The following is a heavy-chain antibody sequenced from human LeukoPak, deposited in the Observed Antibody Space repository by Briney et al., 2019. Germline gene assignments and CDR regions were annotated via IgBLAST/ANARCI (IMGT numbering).Heavy chain of an antibody. J-gene: IGHJ4*02. V-gene: IGHV3-23*01. CDR2: ISDSGGGT. D-gene: IGHD3-22*01. Sequence: GGSLRLSCAVSGITLSNYGMSWVRQAPGKGLEWVAGISDSGGGTNYADSVKGRFTISRDNSKNTLYLQMNSLRAEDTAVYYCARVRSSGYYFNFDYWGQGTLVTVSS. CDR1: GITLSNYG. CDR3: ARVRSSGYYFNFDY.